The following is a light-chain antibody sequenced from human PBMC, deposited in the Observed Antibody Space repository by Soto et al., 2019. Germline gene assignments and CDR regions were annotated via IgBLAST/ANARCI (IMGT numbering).Light chain of an antibody. CDR2: GAS. CDR1: QSVDSTF. V-gene: IGKV3-20*01. Sequence: EIVLTQSPGSLSLSPGERATLSCRASQSVDSTFFAWYQKKPGQAPRLLIYGASKRAAGVPDMFSGSGSGTVFTLTISRLEPEDFAVYYCQQYMSSVTFGQGTKVEI. J-gene: IGKJ1*01. CDR3: QQYMSSVT.